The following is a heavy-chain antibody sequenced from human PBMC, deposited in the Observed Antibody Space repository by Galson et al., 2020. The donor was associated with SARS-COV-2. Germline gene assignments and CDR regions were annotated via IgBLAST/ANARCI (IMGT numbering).Heavy chain of an antibody. CDR1: GFNFSSYW. CDR2: IKTDGSHT. V-gene: IGHV3-74*01. CDR3: ARERDVAITDAFDL. Sequence: GGSLRLSCAASGFNFSSYWMHWVRQAPGKGLEWVSRIKTDGSHTTDTDSVKGRFTTSRDNAKNTLYLQMSGLRDEDTGVYFCARERDVAITDAFDLLGQGTRVTVSS. D-gene: IGHD3-10*02. J-gene: IGHJ3*01.